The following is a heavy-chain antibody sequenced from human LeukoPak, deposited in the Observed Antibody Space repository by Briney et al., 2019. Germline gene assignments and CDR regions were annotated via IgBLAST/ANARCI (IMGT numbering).Heavy chain of an antibody. Sequence: GGSLRLSCAASGFTFSSYWMHWVRQAPGKGLVWVSRINSDGSSTSYADSVKGRFTISRDNAKNTLYLQMNSLRAEDTAVYYCARIVVVQNTDYWGQGTLVTVSS. D-gene: IGHD3-22*01. V-gene: IGHV3-74*01. CDR3: ARIVVVQNTDY. CDR2: INSDGSST. CDR1: GFTFSSYW. J-gene: IGHJ4*02.